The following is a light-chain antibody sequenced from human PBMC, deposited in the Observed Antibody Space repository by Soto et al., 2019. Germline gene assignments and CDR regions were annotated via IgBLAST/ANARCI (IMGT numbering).Light chain of an antibody. CDR1: QNVGGGF. CDR2: VAS. J-gene: IGKJ5*01. Sequence: EIVLTQSPGTLSLSPGERATLSCRPSQNVGGGFLAWYQQKPGQAPRLLINVASTRATGIPDRFSGSGSGTDFTLTISRLEPEDFAVYYCQQYGTSPIAFGQGTRLE. V-gene: IGKV3-20*01. CDR3: QQYGTSPIA.